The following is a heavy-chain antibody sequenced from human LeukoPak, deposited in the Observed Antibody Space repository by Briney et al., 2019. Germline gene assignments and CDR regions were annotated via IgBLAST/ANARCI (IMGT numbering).Heavy chain of an antibody. CDR2: INPNSGGT. Sequence: GASVKVSCKASGYTFTGYYMHWVRQAPGQGLEWMGWINPNSGGTNYAQKFQGRVTMTRDTSISTAYMELSRLRSDDTAVYYCARDLGYCSGGSCGNYYYYYMDVWGKGTTVTVSS. D-gene: IGHD2-15*01. CDR1: GYTFTGYY. V-gene: IGHV1-2*02. J-gene: IGHJ6*03. CDR3: ARDLGYCSGGSCGNYYYYYMDV.